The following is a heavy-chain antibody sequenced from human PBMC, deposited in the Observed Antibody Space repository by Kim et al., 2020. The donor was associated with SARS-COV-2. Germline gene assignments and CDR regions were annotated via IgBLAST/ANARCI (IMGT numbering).Heavy chain of an antibody. CDR1: GFTFSSYA. D-gene: IGHD3-10*01. Sequence: GGSLRLSCAASGFTFSSYAMSWVRQAPGKGLEWVSVIYSGGSSTYYADSVKGRFTISRDNSKNTLYLQMNSLRAEDTAVYYCAKDLGTYGSAPGAFDIWGQGTMVTVSS. CDR3: AKDLGTYGSAPGAFDI. V-gene: IGHV3-23*03. J-gene: IGHJ3*02. CDR2: IYSGGSST.